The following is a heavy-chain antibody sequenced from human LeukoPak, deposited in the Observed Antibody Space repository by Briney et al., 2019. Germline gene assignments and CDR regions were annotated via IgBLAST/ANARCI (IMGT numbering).Heavy chain of an antibody. V-gene: IGHV1-2*02. CDR3: SIDFGY. J-gene: IGHJ4*02. Sequence: ASVKVSCKASGYTFTDYYMHWVRQAPGQGLEWMGWINPKSGGADYAQKFQGRVTLTRETSISKAYMELRRLRSDDTAVFYCSIDFGYWGQGTLVTVSS. CDR1: GYTFTDYY. CDR2: INPKSGGA.